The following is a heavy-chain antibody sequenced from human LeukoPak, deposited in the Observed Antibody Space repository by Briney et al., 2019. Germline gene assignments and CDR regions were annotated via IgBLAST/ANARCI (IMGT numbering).Heavy chain of an antibody. CDR1: GYTLTELS. CDR2: FDPEDGET. D-gene: IGHD1-14*01. CDR3: ATSGTNPTYYYYYMDV. V-gene: IGHV1-24*01. J-gene: IGHJ6*03. Sequence: ASVKVSCXVSGYTLTELSMHWVRQAPGKGLEWMGGFDPEDGETIYAQKFQGRVTMTEDTSTDTAYMELSSLRSEDTAVYYCATSGTNPTYYYYYMDVWGKGTTVTVSS.